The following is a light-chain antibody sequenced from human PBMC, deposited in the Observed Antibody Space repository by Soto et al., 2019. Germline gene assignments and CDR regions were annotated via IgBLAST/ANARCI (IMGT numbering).Light chain of an antibody. J-gene: IGKJ1*01. V-gene: IGKV1-27*01. CDR2: AAS. CDR1: QGISNH. CDR3: QKYYIDPWT. Sequence: DIEMTQSPSSLSASVGDRVTITCRASQGISNHLAWYQQKPGKVPKILIYAASTLQSGVPSRFSGRGSGTDFTLTISSLQPEDVSTYYCQKYYIDPWTFGQGTKVDIK.